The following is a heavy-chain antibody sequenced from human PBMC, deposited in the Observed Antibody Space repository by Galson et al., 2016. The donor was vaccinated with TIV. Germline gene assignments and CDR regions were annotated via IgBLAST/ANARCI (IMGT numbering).Heavy chain of an antibody. CDR1: GYTFSKYG. D-gene: IGHD3-22*01. Sequence: SVMVSCKASGYTFSKYGISWVRQAPGQGLEWMGWISGYSGNTNYARKLKGRVSMTTDTSTGTAFMEVRSLTSDDTAVYYCARDRGSMTMILVVDYYYGMDVWGQGTTVTVSS. V-gene: IGHV1-18*04. CDR3: ARDRGSMTMILVVDYYYGMDV. J-gene: IGHJ6*02. CDR2: ISGYSGNT.